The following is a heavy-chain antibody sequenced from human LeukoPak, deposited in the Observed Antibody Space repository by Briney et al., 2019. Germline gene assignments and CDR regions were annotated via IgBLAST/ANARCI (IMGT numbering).Heavy chain of an antibody. V-gene: IGHV3-48*01. J-gene: IGHJ4*02. D-gene: IGHD4-17*01. Sequence: GGSLRLSCAASGFTFSSYSMNWVRQAPGKGLEWVSYISSSSSTIYYADSVKGRFTISRGNAKNSLYLQMNSLRAEDTAVYYCARDDYGDPNYFDYWGQGTLVTVSS. CDR1: GFTFSSYS. CDR3: ARDDYGDPNYFDY. CDR2: ISSSSSTI.